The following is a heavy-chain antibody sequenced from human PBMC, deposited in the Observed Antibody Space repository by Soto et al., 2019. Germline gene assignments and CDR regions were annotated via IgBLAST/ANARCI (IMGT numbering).Heavy chain of an antibody. Sequence: TETLSLTCTVSGGSISSYYWSWIRQPAGKGLEWIGRIYTSGSTNYNPSLKSRVTMAVDTSKNQFSLKLSSVTAADTAVYYCARRLMVRGDPCYHYGMDVSGQGTTVTVSS. CDR1: GGSISSYY. V-gene: IGHV4-4*07. D-gene: IGHD3-10*01. J-gene: IGHJ6*02. CDR3: ARRLMVRGDPCYHYGMDV. CDR2: IYTSGST.